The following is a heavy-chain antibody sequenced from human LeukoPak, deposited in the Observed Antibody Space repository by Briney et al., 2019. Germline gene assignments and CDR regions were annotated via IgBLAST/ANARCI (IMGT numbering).Heavy chain of an antibody. J-gene: IGHJ4*02. CDR1: GFTVSSNY. CDR2: ISYEESNK. D-gene: IGHD1/OR15-1a*01. CDR3: ARDNNGDY. Sequence: GGSLRLSCAASGFTVSSNYMSWVRQAPGKGLERVAVISYEESNKYYADSVKGRFTISRDNSKNTLYLQMNSVRVEDTALYYCARDNNGDYWGQGTLLTVSS. V-gene: IGHV3-30*03.